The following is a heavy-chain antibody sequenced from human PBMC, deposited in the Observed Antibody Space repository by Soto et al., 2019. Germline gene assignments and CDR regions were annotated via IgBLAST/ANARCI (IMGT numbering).Heavy chain of an antibody. V-gene: IGHV3-30*18. D-gene: IGHD1-26*01. CDR1: EFTFSKFA. CDR2: ISNDGRKT. CDR3: AKDISTYSGGYTYYFDY. Sequence: QVQLVESGGGVVQPGRSLRLSCAASEFTFSKFAIHWVRQAPGKGLEWVAVISNDGRKTYYIDSVKGRFTISRDNSNNTLLLQMNSLRHEDTAVYYCAKDISTYSGGYTYYFDYWGQGTLVTVSS. J-gene: IGHJ4*02.